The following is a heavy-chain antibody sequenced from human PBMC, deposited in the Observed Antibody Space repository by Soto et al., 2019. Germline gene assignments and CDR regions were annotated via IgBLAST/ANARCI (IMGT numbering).Heavy chain of an antibody. CDR1: GFTVSSNY. Sequence: AGGSLRLSCAASGFTVSSNYMSWVRQAPGKGLEWVSVIYSGGSTYYADSVKGRFTISRDNSKNTLYLQMNSLRAEDTAVYYCARDVWFGEPKWSLWGQGTLVTVSS. V-gene: IGHV3-66*01. CDR2: IYSGGST. D-gene: IGHD3-10*01. CDR3: ARDVWFGEPKWSL. J-gene: IGHJ4*02.